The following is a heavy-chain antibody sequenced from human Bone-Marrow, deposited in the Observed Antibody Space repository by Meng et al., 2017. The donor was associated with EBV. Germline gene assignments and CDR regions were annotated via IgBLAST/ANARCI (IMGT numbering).Heavy chain of an antibody. J-gene: IGHJ5*02. CDR1: GFIFSRYG. D-gene: IGHD1-14*01. CDR3: AKDLSGRFDP. Sequence: QEQLVESGGGVVQPGRSLRLSCAASGFIFSRYGFHWVRQAPGKGPEWVAIIPSDASHNKYYADSVKGRFTISRDNSKNTLYLQMNSLKIEDTAVYYCAKDLSGRFDPWGQGTLVTVSS. V-gene: IGHV3-30*18. CDR2: IPSDASHNK.